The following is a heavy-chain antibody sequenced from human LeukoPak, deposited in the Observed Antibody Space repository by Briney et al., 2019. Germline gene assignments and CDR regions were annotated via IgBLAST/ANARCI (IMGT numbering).Heavy chain of an antibody. CDR2: TYYRSKWYN. D-gene: IGHD6-13*01. V-gene: IGHV6-1*01. CDR1: GDRVSNNTTA. Sequence: SQTLSLTCAISGDRVSNNTTAWNWIRQSPSRGLEWLGRTYYRSKWYNDYAVSVKSRITINPDTSKNQFSLQLNSVNPEDTAVYFCAKGYSISFWGQGTLVTVSS. CDR3: AKGYSISF. J-gene: IGHJ4*02.